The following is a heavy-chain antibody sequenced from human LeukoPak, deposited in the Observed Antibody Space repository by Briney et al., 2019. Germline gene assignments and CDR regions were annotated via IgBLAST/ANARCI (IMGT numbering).Heavy chain of an antibody. CDR2: ISGSGGST. CDR3: AKALPVDTAMVTGYFDY. D-gene: IGHD5-18*01. Sequence: GGSLRLSCAASGFTFSSYAMSWVRQAPGKGLEWVSAISGSGGSTYYADSAKGRFTISRDNSKNTLYLQMNSLRAEDTAVYYCAKALPVDTAMVTGYFDYWGQGTLVTVSS. J-gene: IGHJ4*02. V-gene: IGHV3-23*01. CDR1: GFTFSSYA.